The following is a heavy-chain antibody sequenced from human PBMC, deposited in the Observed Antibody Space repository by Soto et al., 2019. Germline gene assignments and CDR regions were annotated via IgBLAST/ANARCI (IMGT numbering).Heavy chain of an antibody. CDR1: GGSISGNYNY. CDR3: ARSDGRY. V-gene: IGHV4-39*07. Sequence: SETLSLTCTVSGGSISGNYNYWGWIRQSPGKGLEWIASISYSGTINSNPSLKSRVTISVDTSKNQFSLKLSSVTAADTAVYYCARSDGRYWGQGTLVTVSS. CDR2: ISYSGTI. J-gene: IGHJ4*02.